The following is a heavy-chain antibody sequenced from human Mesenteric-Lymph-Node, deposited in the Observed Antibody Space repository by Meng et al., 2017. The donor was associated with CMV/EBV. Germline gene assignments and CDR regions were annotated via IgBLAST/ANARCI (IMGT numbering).Heavy chain of an antibody. J-gene: IGHJ6*02. Sequence: GESLKISCTASGFTLSSYEMNWVRQAPGKGLEWVSYMSSTGGTVYYADSVKGRFTISRDSAKNSLYLQMNSLRAEDTAVYYCAREQGYRDYYYGMDVWGQGTTVTV. CDR3: AREQGYRDYYYGMDV. CDR2: MSSTGGTV. V-gene: IGHV3-48*03. D-gene: IGHD6-13*01. CDR1: GFTLSSYE.